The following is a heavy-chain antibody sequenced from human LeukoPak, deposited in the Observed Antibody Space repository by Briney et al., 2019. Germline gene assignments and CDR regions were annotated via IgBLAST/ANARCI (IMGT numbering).Heavy chain of an antibody. CDR2: IPWNNDII. CDR1: GFTVSSNY. CDR3: VRGDWLDF. V-gene: IGHV3-20*01. Sequence: GGSLRLSCAASGFTVSSNYMSWVRQAPGKGLEWVAGIPWNNDIITYADSVRGRFTVSRDNAKNSVYLQMDSLKPEDTALYHCVRGDWLDFWGQGTLVTVSS. J-gene: IGHJ5*01.